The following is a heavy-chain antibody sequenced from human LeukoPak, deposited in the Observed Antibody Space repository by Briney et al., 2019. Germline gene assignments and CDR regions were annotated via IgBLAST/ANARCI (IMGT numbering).Heavy chain of an antibody. CDR3: ASAAVAGTETAY. Sequence: ASVKVSCKASGYTFTSYDINWVRQATGQGLEWMGWINPNSGNTGYEQKFQGRVTITRNTSISTAYMGLSSLRSEDTAVYYCASAAVAGTETAYWGQGTLVTVSS. V-gene: IGHV1-8*01. J-gene: IGHJ4*02. CDR2: INPNSGNT. D-gene: IGHD6-19*01. CDR1: GYTFTSYD.